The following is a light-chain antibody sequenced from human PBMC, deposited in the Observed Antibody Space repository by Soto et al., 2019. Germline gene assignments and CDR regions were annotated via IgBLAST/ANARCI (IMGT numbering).Light chain of an antibody. CDR1: QSVSVH. Sequence: EIVLTQSPGTLSLSPGERATLSCRASQSVSVHLAWYQQKPGQAPRLLIYDASNRAAGIPARFSGSGSGTYCTLTISSLEPEDSAVYHGVQRTSWPWTCGEGSKVEIK. V-gene: IGKV3-11*01. CDR3: VQRTSWPWT. J-gene: IGKJ1*01. CDR2: DAS.